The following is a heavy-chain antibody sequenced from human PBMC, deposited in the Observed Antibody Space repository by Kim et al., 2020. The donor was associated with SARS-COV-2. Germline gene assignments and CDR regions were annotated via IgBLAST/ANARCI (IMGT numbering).Heavy chain of an antibody. CDR2: ISYDGSNK. D-gene: IGHD5-12*01. Sequence: GGSLRLSCAASGLTFRNYAMHWVRQAPDKGLEWVAIISYDGSNKSYMDSVKGRFTISRDNSKNTLHLQMNSLRVEDTAIYFCAKDGWRYSGYVDYWGQGTLVTVSS. J-gene: IGHJ4*02. CDR1: GLTFRNYA. V-gene: IGHV3-30*18. CDR3: AKDGWRYSGYVDY.